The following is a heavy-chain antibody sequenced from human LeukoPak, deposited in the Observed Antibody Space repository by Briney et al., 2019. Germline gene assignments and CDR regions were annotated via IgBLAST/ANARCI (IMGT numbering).Heavy chain of an antibody. CDR3: ARGDYCSGGSCYSGSFDY. CDR1: GYTFTNYG. D-gene: IGHD2-15*01. V-gene: IGHV1-18*01. CDR2: TSAHNGDI. J-gene: IGHJ4*02. Sequence: GASVKVSCKASGYTFTNYGITWVRQAPGQGREWMGWTSAHNGDIKYAQKFQGRVTMTTDTSTTTAYMELRSLRSDDTAVYYCARGDYCSGGSCYSGSFDYWGQGTLVTVSS.